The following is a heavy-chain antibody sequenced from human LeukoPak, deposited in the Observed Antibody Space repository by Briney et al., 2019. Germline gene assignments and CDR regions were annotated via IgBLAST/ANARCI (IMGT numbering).Heavy chain of an antibody. D-gene: IGHD3-16*01. V-gene: IGHV3-33*01. J-gene: IGHJ3*02. CDR2: ILNDGSQE. Sequence: PGGSLRLSCAASGFTFSSYGMHWVRQAPGKGLEWVAVILNDGSQEEYADSVKGRFTISRDNSKNTLFLQMNSLRAEDTAVYYCARDDALGDNALDIRGQGTMVTVSS. CDR1: GFTFSSYG. CDR3: ARDDALGDNALDI.